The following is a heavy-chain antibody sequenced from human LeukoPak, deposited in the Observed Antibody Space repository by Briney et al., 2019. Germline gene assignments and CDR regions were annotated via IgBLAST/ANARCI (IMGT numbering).Heavy chain of an antibody. CDR2: VYYTGTT. CDR1: GGFITSYY. Sequence: SETLSLTCTVSGGFITSYYWSWIRQPPGKGLEWIGFVYYTGTTTYNPPLKSRVTISVDTSKNQFSLKLSSVTAADTAVYYCATRRVGAAYFDYWGQGTLVTVSS. V-gene: IGHV4-59*01. J-gene: IGHJ4*02. D-gene: IGHD1-26*01. CDR3: ATRRVGAAYFDY.